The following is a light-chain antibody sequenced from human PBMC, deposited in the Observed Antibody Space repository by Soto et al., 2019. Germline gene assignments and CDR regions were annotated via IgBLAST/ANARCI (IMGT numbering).Light chain of an antibody. Sequence: EIVVYLSPGAVSLSTGERATLYGRASQSVSSSHLAWYQHKPGQAPRLLIYAASSRATGSPDRFSGGGSGTDFTLTISRLEPEDFTLYYCQLSGFSPIPFCQGARLAI. CDR2: AAS. V-gene: IGKV3-20*01. CDR1: QSVSSSH. J-gene: IGKJ5*01. CDR3: QLSGFSPIP.